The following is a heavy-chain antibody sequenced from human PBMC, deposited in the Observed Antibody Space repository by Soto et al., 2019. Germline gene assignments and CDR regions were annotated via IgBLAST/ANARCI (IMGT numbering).Heavy chain of an antibody. V-gene: IGHV3-23*01. J-gene: IGHJ4*02. CDR1: GFTFSSYA. CDR3: AKRASYDSSGYPADY. CDR2: ISGSGGST. D-gene: IGHD3-22*01. Sequence: GGSLRLSCAVSGFTFSSYAMSWVRQAPGKGLEWVSAISGSGGSTYYADSVKGRFTISRDNSKNTLYLQMNSLRAEDTAVYYCAKRASYDSSGYPADYWGQGTLVTVSS.